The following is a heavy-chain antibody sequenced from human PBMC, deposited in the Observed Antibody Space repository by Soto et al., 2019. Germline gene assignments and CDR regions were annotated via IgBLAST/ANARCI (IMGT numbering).Heavy chain of an antibody. V-gene: IGHV1-18*01. J-gene: IGHJ4*02. Sequence: QVQLVQSGAEVKKPGASVKVSCKASGYTFTSYGISWVRQAPGQGLEWMGWISAYNGNTNYAQKLQGRVTMATDTSTSAAYMELRSLRSDDTAVYYCARERGYYGSGSYPADYWGQGTLVTVSS. D-gene: IGHD3-10*01. CDR1: GYTFTSYG. CDR3: ARERGYYGSGSYPADY. CDR2: ISAYNGNT.